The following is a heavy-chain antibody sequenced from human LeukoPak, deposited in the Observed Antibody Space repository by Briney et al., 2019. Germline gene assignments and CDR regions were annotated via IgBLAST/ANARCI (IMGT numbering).Heavy chain of an antibody. Sequence: GGSLRLSCTASGFTFSDYWMTWVRQAPGKGPEWVANIKQDGSQRYYVDSVRGRFTISRDNAKNSLFLRMNGLRAEDTAVYYCARRGGSSSRRSPIDYWGQGTLVTVSS. J-gene: IGHJ4*02. CDR3: ARRGGSSSRRSPIDY. D-gene: IGHD6-6*01. V-gene: IGHV3-7*01. CDR1: GFTFSDYW. CDR2: IKQDGSQR.